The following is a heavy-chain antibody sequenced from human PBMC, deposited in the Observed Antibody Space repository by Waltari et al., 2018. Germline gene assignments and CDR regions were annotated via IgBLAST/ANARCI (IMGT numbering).Heavy chain of an antibody. CDR1: GLTFGDYD. D-gene: IGHD3-3*01. J-gene: IGHJ4*02. CDR2: IHKDSSYI. V-gene: IGHV3-11*04. Sequence: QVQMVESGGGLVKPGGSVRLSCAASGLTFGDYDMSWFRQAPGKGLEWVSYIHKDSSYIYYADSVKGRFTISRDNTENSLYLQMNSLRTEDTAVYFCARVQTAGESGYQPLSHWGQGTLVTVSS. CDR3: ARVQTAGESGYQPLSH.